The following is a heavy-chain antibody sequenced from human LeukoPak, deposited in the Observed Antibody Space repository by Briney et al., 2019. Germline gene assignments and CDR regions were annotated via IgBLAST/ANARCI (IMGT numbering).Heavy chain of an antibody. Sequence: GRSLRLSCRSSGFTFGDYAMSWVRQAPGKGLEWVGFIRATDYGGTTEYAASVKGRFSISRDDFNSIVYLQMRSLETEDTDIYYCTRGIANIDYWGQGTLVTVSS. J-gene: IGHJ4*02. CDR3: TRGIANIDY. V-gene: IGHV3-49*04. CDR1: GFTFGDYA. CDR2: IRATDYGGTT. D-gene: IGHD1/OR15-1a*01.